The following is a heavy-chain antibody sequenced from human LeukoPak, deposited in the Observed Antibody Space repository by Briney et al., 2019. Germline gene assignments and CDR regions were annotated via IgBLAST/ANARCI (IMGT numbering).Heavy chain of an antibody. D-gene: IGHD1-26*01. Sequence: GGSLRLSCAASGFTFSSYAMSWVRQAPGKGLEWVSAISGSGGSTYYADSVKGRFTISRDNSKNTLYLQMNSLRAEDTAVYYCAKDRVGASYPSGAFDIWGQGTMVTVSS. CDR1: GFTFSSYA. CDR3: AKDRVGASYPSGAFDI. V-gene: IGHV3-23*01. J-gene: IGHJ3*02. CDR2: ISGSGGST.